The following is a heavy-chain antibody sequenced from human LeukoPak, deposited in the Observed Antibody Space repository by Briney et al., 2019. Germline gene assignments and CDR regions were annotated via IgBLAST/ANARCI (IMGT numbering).Heavy chain of an antibody. V-gene: IGHV3-15*01. J-gene: IGHJ4*02. D-gene: IGHD6-13*01. CDR2: IKSKTDGGTT. CDR1: GFPFSHYN. CDR3: TTKYTSSWSPTN. Sequence: PGGSLRLSCAASGFPFSHYNMNWVRQAPGKGLEWVGRIKSKTDGGTTDYAALVKGRFTISRDDSKNTLYLQMNSLKTEDTAVYYCTTKYTSSWSPTNWGQGTLVTVSS.